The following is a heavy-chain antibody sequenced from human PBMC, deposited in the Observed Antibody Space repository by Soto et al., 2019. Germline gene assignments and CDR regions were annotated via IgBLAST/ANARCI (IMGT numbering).Heavy chain of an antibody. Sequence: VKVSCKASGGTFSSYAISWVRQAPGQGLEWMGGIIPIFGTANYAQKFQGRVTITADKSTSTAYMELSSLRSEDTAVYYCARSRIQLWSPTTPDYYYYGMDVWGQGTTVTVSS. V-gene: IGHV1-69*06. CDR1: GGTFSSYA. CDR2: IIPIFGTA. D-gene: IGHD5-18*01. CDR3: ARSRIQLWSPTTPDYYYYGMDV. J-gene: IGHJ6*02.